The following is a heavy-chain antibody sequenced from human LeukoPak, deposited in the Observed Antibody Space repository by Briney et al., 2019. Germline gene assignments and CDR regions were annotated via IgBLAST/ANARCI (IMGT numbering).Heavy chain of an antibody. CDR3: AREDYDYYYGMDV. Sequence: SETLSLTCTVSGGSISSGGYYWSWIRQHPGKGLEWIGYIYYSGSTYYNPSLKSRVTISVDTSKNQFSLKLSSVTAADTAVYYCAREDYDYYYGMDVWGQGTTVTVSS. J-gene: IGHJ6*02. V-gene: IGHV4-31*03. CDR2: IYYSGST. CDR1: GGSISSGGYY.